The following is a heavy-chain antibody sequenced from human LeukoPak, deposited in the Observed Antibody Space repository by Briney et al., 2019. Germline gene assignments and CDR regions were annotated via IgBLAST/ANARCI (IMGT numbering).Heavy chain of an antibody. CDR2: ISAYNGNT. CDR1: GYTFTSYG. CDR3: ARENGYCSSTSCYLRAFDI. J-gene: IGHJ3*02. V-gene: IGHV1-18*01. Sequence: ASVKVSCKASGYTFTSYGISWVRQAPGQGLEWMGWISAYNGNTNYAQKLQGRVTMTTDTSTSTDYMELRSLRSDDTAVYYCARENGYCSSTSCYLRAFDIWGQGTMVTVSS. D-gene: IGHD2-2*01.